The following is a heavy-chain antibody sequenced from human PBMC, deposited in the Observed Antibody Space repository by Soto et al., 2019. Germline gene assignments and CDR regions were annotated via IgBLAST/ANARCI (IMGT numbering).Heavy chain of an antibody. Sequence: GGSLRLSCAASGFTFSSDGMHWVRQAPGKGLEWVAIISYDGSNTYYADSVKGRFTISREKAKNSLYLQMNSLSAGDTAVYYCSRELHGGSYGMDVWGQGTTVTVSS. J-gene: IGHJ6*02. CDR1: GFTFSSDG. CDR3: SRELHGGSYGMDV. V-gene: IGHV3-30*03. CDR2: ISYDGSNT.